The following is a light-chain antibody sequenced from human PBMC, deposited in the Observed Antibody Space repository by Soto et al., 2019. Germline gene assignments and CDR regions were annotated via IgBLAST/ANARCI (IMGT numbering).Light chain of an antibody. CDR1: QSISSSY. V-gene: IGKV3-20*01. J-gene: IGKJ2*01. Sequence: EIVLTQSPGTLSLSPGERATLSCRASQSISSSYLAWYQQKPGQAPRLLIYAASSRATGIPDRFSGSGSGTALTLTISRLAPEDFAVYYSQQSGSSSYTFGQGTQLEIK. CDR3: QQSGSSSYT. CDR2: AAS.